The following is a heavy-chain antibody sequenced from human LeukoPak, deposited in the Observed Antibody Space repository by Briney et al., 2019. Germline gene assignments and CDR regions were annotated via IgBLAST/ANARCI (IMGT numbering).Heavy chain of an antibody. J-gene: IGHJ4*02. V-gene: IGHV3-21*06. Sequence: TGGSLRLSCAASGFTFSSYSMNWVRQAPGKGLEWVSSISSSTIYIYDADSVKGRFTISRDNAKNTPYLEMNSLRAEDTATYYCARENSGEGFDYWSQGTLVTVSS. D-gene: IGHD1-14*01. CDR2: ISSSTIYI. CDR3: ARENSGEGFDY. CDR1: GFTFSSYS.